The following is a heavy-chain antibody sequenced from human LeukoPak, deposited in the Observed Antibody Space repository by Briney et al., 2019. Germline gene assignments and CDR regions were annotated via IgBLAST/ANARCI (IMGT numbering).Heavy chain of an antibody. CDR1: RGTFISYA. D-gene: IGHD3-22*01. V-gene: IGHV1-69*13. CDR2: IIPIFGTA. CDR3: ARDSRSLYYDSSGYYPF. Sequence: SVKVSCKASRGTFISYAISWVRQAPGQGLEWVGGIIPIFGTANYAQKFQGRVTITADESTSTAYMELSSLRSEDTAVYYCARDSRSLYYDSSGYYPFWGQGTLVTVSS. J-gene: IGHJ4*02.